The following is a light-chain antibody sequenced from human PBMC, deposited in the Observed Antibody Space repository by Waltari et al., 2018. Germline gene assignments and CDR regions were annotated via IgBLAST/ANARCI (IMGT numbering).Light chain of an antibody. V-gene: IGKV1-13*02. Sequence: IQLSQSPSSLPASVRDIFTITCRASQGISSYLNWYHQKPGKAPKLLIYYANSLASGVPSRFSGSGSGTEFTLTISSLQPEDFATYYCQQGNSYPLTFGGGTKVEIK. CDR1: QGISSY. CDR3: QQGNSYPLT. CDR2: YAN. J-gene: IGKJ4*01.